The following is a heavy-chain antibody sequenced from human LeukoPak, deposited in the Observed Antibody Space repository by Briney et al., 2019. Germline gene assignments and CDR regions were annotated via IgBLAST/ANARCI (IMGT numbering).Heavy chain of an antibody. Sequence: SETLSLTCTVSGYSISSGYYWGWIRQPPGKGLEWIGSIYHSGSTYYNPSLKSRVTISVDTSKNQFSLKLSSVTAADTAVYYCASNVLLWFGDLARGMLGAFDIWGQGTMVTVSS. CDR3: ASNVLLWFGDLARGMLGAFDI. J-gene: IGHJ3*02. V-gene: IGHV4-38-2*02. CDR2: IYHSGST. CDR1: GYSISSGYY. D-gene: IGHD3-10*01.